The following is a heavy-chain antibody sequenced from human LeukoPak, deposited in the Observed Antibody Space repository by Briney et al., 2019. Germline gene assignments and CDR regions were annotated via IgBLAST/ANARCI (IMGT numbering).Heavy chain of an antibody. D-gene: IGHD1-20*01. CDR1: GYTFTGYY. CDR3: ARVAPTDNWNPVIDY. V-gene: IGHV1-2*02. J-gene: IGHJ4*02. Sequence: ASVTVSCKASGYTFTGYYMHWVRQAPGQGLEWMGWINPNSGGTNYAQKFQGRVTMTRDTSISTAYMELSRLRSDDTAVYYCARVAPTDNWNPVIDYWGQGTLVTVSS. CDR2: INPNSGGT.